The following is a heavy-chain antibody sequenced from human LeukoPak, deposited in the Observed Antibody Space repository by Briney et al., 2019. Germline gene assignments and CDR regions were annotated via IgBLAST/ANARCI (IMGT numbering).Heavy chain of an antibody. V-gene: IGHV4-59*08. J-gene: IGHJ3*02. Sequence: SETLSLTCTVSGGSLSSYYWSWVRQPPGKGLESIGYIYYSGSTNYNPSLKSRVTISVDTSKNQLSLKLSSVTAADTAVYYCARLDDVVYGDYTTEAFDIWGQGTMVTVSS. CDR2: IYYSGST. D-gene: IGHD4-17*01. CDR3: ARLDDVVYGDYTTEAFDI. CDR1: GGSLSSYY.